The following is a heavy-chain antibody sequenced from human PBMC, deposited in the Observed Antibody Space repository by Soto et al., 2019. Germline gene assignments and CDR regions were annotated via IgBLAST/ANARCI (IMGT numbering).Heavy chain of an antibody. CDR3: ATLGYKLIEKIDY. J-gene: IGHJ4*02. V-gene: IGHV3-7*03. CDR2: INEDGSAK. D-gene: IGHD2-2*02. Sequence: PGGSLRLSCAASGITFSTYWMSWVRQAPGKGLEWVASINEDGSAKYYVDSVKGRFTISRDNAKNSLSLQMNSLRAEDTAVYYCATLGYKLIEKIDYWGQGTLVSVAS. CDR1: GITFSTYW.